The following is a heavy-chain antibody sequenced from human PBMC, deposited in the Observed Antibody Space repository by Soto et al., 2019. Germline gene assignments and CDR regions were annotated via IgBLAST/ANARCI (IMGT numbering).Heavy chain of an antibody. J-gene: IGHJ6*02. Sequence: DVQLVETGGVLIQPGGSLRLSCAASGFTVSSKYMSWVRQAPGKGLEWISVIWSAGLIYYADSVRGRFTISRDISKNILYLEMTSLRADDTAVYYCAREAPMDVWGQGTTVTVSS. CDR1: GFTVSSKY. V-gene: IGHV3-53*02. CDR2: IWSAGLI. CDR3: AREAPMDV.